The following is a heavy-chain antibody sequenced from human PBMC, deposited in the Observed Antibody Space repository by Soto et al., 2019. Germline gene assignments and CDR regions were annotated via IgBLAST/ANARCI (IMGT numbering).Heavy chain of an antibody. CDR2: ISGSGGRT. CDR1: GFTFSVYA. V-gene: IGHV3-23*01. J-gene: IGHJ6*02. Sequence: EVQSLESGGVLVQPRGSLRLSCATSGFTFSVYAMGWVRQAPGKWLEWVSAISGSGGRTYYADSVKGRFTISRDNSKNNVYLQLNNPRAEDTAVYYCAKGFPSTHYYYSYGMDVWGLGTTVTVSS. CDR3: AKGFPSTHYYYSYGMDV.